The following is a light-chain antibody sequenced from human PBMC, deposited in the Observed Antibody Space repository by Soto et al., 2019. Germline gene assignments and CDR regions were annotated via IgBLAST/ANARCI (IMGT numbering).Light chain of an antibody. Sequence: EIVLTQSPGTLSLSPGERATLSCRASQSVSSSYLAWYQQKPGQAPRLLIYGASSRATGIPDRFSGSGSGTDFTLTSSRLEPEDFAVYYCQQYGSSPGTFGQGTMVEI. CDR1: QSVSSSY. CDR3: QQYGSSPGT. V-gene: IGKV3-20*01. CDR2: GAS. J-gene: IGKJ1*01.